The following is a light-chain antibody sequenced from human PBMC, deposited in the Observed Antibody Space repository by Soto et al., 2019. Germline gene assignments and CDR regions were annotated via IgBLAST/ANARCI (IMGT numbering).Light chain of an antibody. J-gene: IGKJ1*01. V-gene: IGKV1-9*01. Sequence: DIQLTQSPSFLSASVGDRVTITCRASQGISSYLAWYQQKPGKAPKLLIYGASTLQSGVPSRFSGSGSGTEFTLTISSLQPEDFATYHCQQLNSYPWTFGQGTKVEIK. CDR2: GAS. CDR1: QGISSY. CDR3: QQLNSYPWT.